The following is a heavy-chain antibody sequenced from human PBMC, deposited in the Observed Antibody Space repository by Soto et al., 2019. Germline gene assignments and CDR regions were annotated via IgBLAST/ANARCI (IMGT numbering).Heavy chain of an antibody. CDR3: AIITGTNFDY. J-gene: IGHJ4*02. V-gene: IGHV1-24*01. D-gene: IGHD1-7*01. CDR2: FDPEDGET. Sequence: ASVKVSCTVSGYTLTELSMHWVRQAPGKGLEWMGGFDPEDGETIYAQKFQGRVTMTEDTSADTAYMELSSLRSEDTAVYYCAIITGTNFDYWGQGTLVTVSS. CDR1: GYTLTELS.